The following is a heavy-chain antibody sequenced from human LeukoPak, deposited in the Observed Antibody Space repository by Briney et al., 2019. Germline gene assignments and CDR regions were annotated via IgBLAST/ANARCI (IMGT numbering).Heavy chain of an antibody. Sequence: ASVKVSRTAFGYTFTIYYMHWVRQATGQGLAWMGIIKPSVGSTSYAEKFQGRLTMTRDTSTSTVYMELSSLRSEDTVVYYGARTNYHDGSGFYDYWGQGSLVTVSS. V-gene: IGHV1-46*01. CDR2: IKPSVGST. J-gene: IGHJ4*02. D-gene: IGHD3-22*01. CDR1: GYTFTIYY. CDR3: ARTNYHDGSGFYDY.